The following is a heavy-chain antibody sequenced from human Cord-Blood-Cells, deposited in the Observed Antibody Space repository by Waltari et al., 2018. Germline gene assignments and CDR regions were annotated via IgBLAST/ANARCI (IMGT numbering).Heavy chain of an antibody. CDR3: TTEGDSSSSYYYYYYMDV. CDR1: GVTSSNAW. V-gene: IGHV3-15*02. D-gene: IGHD6-6*01. Sequence: EVQLVDSGGALVKPVVSLRLSGAASGVTSSNAWISWVRHAPGKQQEWVGRIKSKTDGGTTDYAAPVKGRFTISRDDSKNTLYLQMNSLKTEDTAVYYCTTEGDSSSSYYYYYYMDVWGKGTTVTVSS. J-gene: IGHJ6*03. CDR2: IKSKTDGGTT.